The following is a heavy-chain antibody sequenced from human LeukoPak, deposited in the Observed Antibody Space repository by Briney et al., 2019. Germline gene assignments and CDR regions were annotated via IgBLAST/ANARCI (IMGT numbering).Heavy chain of an antibody. CDR1: GGSFNGYY. J-gene: IGHJ4*02. Sequence: SETLSLTCAVYGGSFNGYYWSWIRQPPGKGLEWIGEGDHSGGTKYNPSLKSRVTISADSSKNQFSLKLSSVTAADTAVYYCARGPQGDYDILTGYDYWGQGTLVTVSS. CDR3: ARGPQGDYDILTGYDY. CDR2: GDHSGGT. V-gene: IGHV4-34*01. D-gene: IGHD3-9*01.